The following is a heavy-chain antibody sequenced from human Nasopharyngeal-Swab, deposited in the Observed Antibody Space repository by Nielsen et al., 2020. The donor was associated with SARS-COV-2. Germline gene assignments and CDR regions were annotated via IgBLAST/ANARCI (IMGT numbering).Heavy chain of an antibody. J-gene: IGHJ3*02. CDR3: ARGQWLGGDAFDI. V-gene: IGHV3-33*01. CDR2: IWYDGSNK. Sequence: GESLKISCAASGFTFSSYGMHRVRQAPGKGLEWVAVIWYDGSNKYYADSVKGRFTISSDNSKNTLYLQMISLRAEDTAVYYCARGQWLGGDAFDIWGQGTMVTVSS. D-gene: IGHD6-19*01. CDR1: GFTFSSYG.